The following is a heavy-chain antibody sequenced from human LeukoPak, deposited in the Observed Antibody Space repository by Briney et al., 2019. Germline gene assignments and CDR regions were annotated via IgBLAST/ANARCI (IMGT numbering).Heavy chain of an antibody. D-gene: IGHD6-13*01. Sequence: ASVKVSCKASGYTFTGYYMHWVRQAPGQGLEWMGWINPNSGGTNYAQKFQGRVTMTRDTSISTAYMELSRLRSDDTAVYYCAGVDEYSSSWDFDPWGQGTLVTVSS. J-gene: IGHJ5*02. V-gene: IGHV1-2*02. CDR3: AGVDEYSSSWDFDP. CDR1: GYTFTGYY. CDR2: INPNSGGT.